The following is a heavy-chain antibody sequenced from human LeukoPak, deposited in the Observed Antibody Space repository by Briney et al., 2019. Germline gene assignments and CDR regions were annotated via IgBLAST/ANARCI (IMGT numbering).Heavy chain of an antibody. V-gene: IGHV3-74*01. CDR3: ARDRPHNWFDP. CDR2: INNDGSYA. J-gene: IGHJ5*02. Sequence: GGSLRLSCAASGIAFSNHWMHWVRHAPGKGLEWVSWINNDGSYAVYADSVRARFTISRDNAKNTLYLQMNSLRPEDTAVYYCARDRPHNWFDPWGQGTLVTVSS. CDR1: GIAFSNHW.